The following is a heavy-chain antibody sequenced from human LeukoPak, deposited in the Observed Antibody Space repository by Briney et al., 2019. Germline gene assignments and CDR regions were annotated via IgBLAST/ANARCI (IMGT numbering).Heavy chain of an antibody. CDR2: ISGSGGNT. CDR1: GFTFNTFA. V-gene: IGHV3-23*01. D-gene: IGHD3/OR15-3a*01. Sequence: GGSLRLSCAASGFTFNTFAMNWVRQAPGKGLEWVSTISGSGGNTYYADSVKGRFTISRDNSKNTLYLQMNSLRAEDTAVYYCAKSLVFGLIDYWGQGTLVTVSS. CDR3: AKSLVFGLIDY. J-gene: IGHJ4*02.